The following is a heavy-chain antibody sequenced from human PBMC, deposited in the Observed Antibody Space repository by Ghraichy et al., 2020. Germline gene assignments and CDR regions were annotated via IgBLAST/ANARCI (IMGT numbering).Heavy chain of an antibody. Sequence: SETLSLTCAVYGGSFSGYYWSWIRQPPGKGLEWIGEINHSGSTNYNPSLKSRVTISVDTSKNQFSLKLSSVTAADTAVYYCARASYYDSSGSRDFDYWGQGTLVTVSS. V-gene: IGHV4-34*01. CDR1: GGSFSGYY. D-gene: IGHD3-22*01. CDR3: ARASYYDSSGSRDFDY. J-gene: IGHJ4*02. CDR2: INHSGST.